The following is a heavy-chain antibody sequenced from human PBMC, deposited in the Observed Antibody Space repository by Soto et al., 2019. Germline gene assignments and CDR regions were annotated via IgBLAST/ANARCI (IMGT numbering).Heavy chain of an antibody. CDR2: IIPIFGTA. D-gene: IGHD3-22*01. CDR3: ATDLNYYDSSGYHGWFDP. Sequence: QVQLVQSGAEVKKPGSSVKVSCKASGGTFSSYAISWVRQAPGQGLEWMGGIIPIFGTANYAQKFQGRVTMTEDTSTDTAYMELSSLRSEDTAVYYCATDLNYYDSSGYHGWFDPWGQGTLVTVSS. J-gene: IGHJ5*02. CDR1: GGTFSSYA. V-gene: IGHV1-69*06.